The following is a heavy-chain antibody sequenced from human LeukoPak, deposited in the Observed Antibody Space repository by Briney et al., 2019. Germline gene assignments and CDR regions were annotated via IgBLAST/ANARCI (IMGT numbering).Heavy chain of an antibody. CDR2: MNPNSGNT. CDR1: GYTFTSYD. J-gene: IGHJ4*02. D-gene: IGHD6-13*01. V-gene: IGHV1-8*01. Sequence: GASVKVSCKASGYTFTSYDINWVRLATGPGLEWMGWMNPNSGNTGYAQKFQGRVTMTRNTSITTAYMELSSLRSEDTDVYYCARGVEGVCFGQQQLDMYYFDYWGQGTLVTVSS. CDR3: ARGVEGVCFGQQQLDMYYFDY.